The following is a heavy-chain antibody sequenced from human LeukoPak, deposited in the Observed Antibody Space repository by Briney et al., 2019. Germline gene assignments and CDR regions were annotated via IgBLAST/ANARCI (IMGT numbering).Heavy chain of an antibody. J-gene: IGHJ4*02. CDR2: ISGSGGST. CDR1: GFTFSSYA. CDR3: AKDLESGYCSSTSCYVFDY. Sequence: GGSLRLSCAASGFTFSSYAMSWVRQAPGKGLEWVSAISGSGGSTYYADSVKGRFTISRDNSKNTPYLQMNSLRAEDTAVYYCAKDLESGYCSSTSCYVFDYWGQGTLVTVSS. D-gene: IGHD2-2*01. V-gene: IGHV3-23*01.